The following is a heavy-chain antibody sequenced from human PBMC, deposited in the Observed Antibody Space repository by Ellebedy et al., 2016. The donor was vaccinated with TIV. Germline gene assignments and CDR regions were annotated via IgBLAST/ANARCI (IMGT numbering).Heavy chain of an antibody. V-gene: IGHV3-23*01. D-gene: IGHD1-20*01. Sequence: GESLKISCAASGFTFNIYAMSWVRQAPGKGLEWVSAISGSGGSTYYADSVKGRFTISRDNSKNTLYLQMNSLRAEDTAVYYCAKDFGITGTDAFDIWGQGTMVTVSS. CDR3: AKDFGITGTDAFDI. J-gene: IGHJ3*02. CDR2: ISGSGGST. CDR1: GFTFNIYA.